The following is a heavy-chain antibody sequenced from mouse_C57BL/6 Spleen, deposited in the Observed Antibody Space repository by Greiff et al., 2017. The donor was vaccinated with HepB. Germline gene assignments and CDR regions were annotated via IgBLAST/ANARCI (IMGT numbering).Heavy chain of an antibody. V-gene: IGHV1-80*01. CDR2: IYPGDGDT. Sequence: VQLQQSGAELVKPGASVKISCKASGYAFSSYWMNWVKQRPGKGLEWIGQIYPGDGDTNYNGKFKGKATLTADKSSSTAYMQLSSLTSEDSAVYFCARDCSSYNLFAYWGQGTLVTVSA. CDR3: ARDCSSYNLFAY. J-gene: IGHJ3*01. D-gene: IGHD1-1*01. CDR1: GYAFSSYW.